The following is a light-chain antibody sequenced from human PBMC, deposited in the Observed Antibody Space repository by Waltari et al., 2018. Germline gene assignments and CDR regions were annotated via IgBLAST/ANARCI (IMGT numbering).Light chain of an antibody. J-gene: IGKJ1*01. Sequence: AIQMTQSPSSLSVSVGDTVTITCRASQDIRSDLGWYQQKPGKAPKLLIYAASSLQSGVPSRFSGSGSGTDFTLTISSLQPEDFASYYCLQDHNYPWTFGQGTTVEIK. V-gene: IGKV1-6*01. CDR3: LQDHNYPWT. CDR2: AAS. CDR1: QDIRSD.